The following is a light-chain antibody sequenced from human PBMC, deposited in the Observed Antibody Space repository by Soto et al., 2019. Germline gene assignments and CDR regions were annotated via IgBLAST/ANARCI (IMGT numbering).Light chain of an antibody. J-gene: IGKJ1*01. CDR3: QQYNSYPWT. V-gene: IGKV1-5*01. Sequence: DIQMTQSPSTLSASVGDRVTITCRASQSISSWLAWYHQKPGKAPKLLIYDVSSLESGVPSRFSGSGSGTEFTLTISRLQPDDFTTYDCQQYNSYPWTFGQGTKVEIK. CDR2: DVS. CDR1: QSISSW.